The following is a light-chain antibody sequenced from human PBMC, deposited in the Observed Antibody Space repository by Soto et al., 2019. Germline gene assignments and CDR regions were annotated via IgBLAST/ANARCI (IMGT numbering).Light chain of an antibody. CDR1: QSIISW. J-gene: IGKJ4*01. Sequence: DIQMTQSPSTLSASVGDRVTITCRASQSIISWLAWYQQKLRKAPKLLIYKASSLQSGVPSRFSGSGSGTEYTHPIKSQQPHDFEPYHCQQYHTKGHPTFGGETKVAIK. CDR3: QQYHTKGHPT. V-gene: IGKV1-5*03. CDR2: KAS.